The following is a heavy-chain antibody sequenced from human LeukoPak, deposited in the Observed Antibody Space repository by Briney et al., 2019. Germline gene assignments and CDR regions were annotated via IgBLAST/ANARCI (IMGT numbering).Heavy chain of an antibody. CDR3: AREGYSSSWKRPGPYYYYYYMDV. Sequence: PSQTLSLTCTVSGGSISTGSYCWSWIRQPAGKGLEWIGHIYTSGNTNYNPSLKSRVTISVDTSKNQFSLKLSSVTAADTAVYYCAREGYSSSWKRPGPYYYYYYMDVWGKGTTVTISS. CDR1: GGSISTGSYC. D-gene: IGHD6-13*01. J-gene: IGHJ6*03. V-gene: IGHV4-61*09. CDR2: IYTSGNT.